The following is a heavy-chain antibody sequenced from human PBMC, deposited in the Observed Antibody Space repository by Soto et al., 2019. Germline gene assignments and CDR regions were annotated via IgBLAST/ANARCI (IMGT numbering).Heavy chain of an antibody. D-gene: IGHD3-9*01. CDR3: ASPAGGRYFDWVSVFDY. CDR2: ISGSGGST. J-gene: IGHJ4*02. Sequence: EVQLLESGGGLVQPGGSLRLSCAASGFTFSSYAMSWVRQAPGKGLEWVSAISGSGGSTYYADSVKGRFTISRDNSKNTLSLQMNSLRAEDTAVYYCASPAGGRYFDWVSVFDYWGQGTLVTVSS. V-gene: IGHV3-23*01. CDR1: GFTFSSYA.